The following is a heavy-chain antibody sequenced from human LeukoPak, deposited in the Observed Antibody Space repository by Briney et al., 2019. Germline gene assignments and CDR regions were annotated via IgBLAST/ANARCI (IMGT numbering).Heavy chain of an antibody. CDR3: ARHRSYLVGFDY. CDR1: GGSISSSSYY. CDR2: IYYSGST. J-gene: IGHJ4*02. Sequence: SETLSLTCTVSGGSISSSSYYWGWIRQPPGKGLEWIGSIYYSGSTYYNPSLKSRVTISVDTSKNQFSLKLSSVTAADTAVYYCARHRSYLVGFDYWGQGTLVTVSS. V-gene: IGHV4-39*01. D-gene: IGHD1-26*01.